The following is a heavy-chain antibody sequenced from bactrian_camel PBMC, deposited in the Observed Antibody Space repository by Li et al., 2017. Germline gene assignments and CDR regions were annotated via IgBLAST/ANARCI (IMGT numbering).Heavy chain of an antibody. CDR1: IKTMPTRYC. D-gene: IGHD7*01. V-gene: IGHV3S31*01. J-gene: IGHJ4*01. CDR3: AASRIRWNCGGLRDSSYYL. CDR2: IDSDGHVT. Sequence: VQLVESGGGSVQTGGSLTLSCEVSIKTMPTRYCMGWFRVAQGQRPVGAIDSDGHVTYADSVKGRFTISKDNHNLTLYLQMNSLKPDDSAVYYCAASRIRWNCGGLRDSSYYLWGQGTQVTVS.